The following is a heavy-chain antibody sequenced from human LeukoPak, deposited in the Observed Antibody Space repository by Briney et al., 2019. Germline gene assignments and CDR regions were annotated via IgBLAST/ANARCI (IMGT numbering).Heavy chain of an antibody. Sequence: GGSLKLSCAASGFTFRSYDMHWVRQAPGKGLEWVAFIRYDGSNKYYADSVKGRFTISRDNSKDTLYLQMNSLRAEDTAVYYCARDTAVAGTRYYYYMDVWGKGTTVTVSS. CDR3: ARDTAVAGTRYYYYMDV. CDR2: IRYDGSNK. D-gene: IGHD6-19*01. CDR1: GFTFRSYD. J-gene: IGHJ6*03. V-gene: IGHV3-30*02.